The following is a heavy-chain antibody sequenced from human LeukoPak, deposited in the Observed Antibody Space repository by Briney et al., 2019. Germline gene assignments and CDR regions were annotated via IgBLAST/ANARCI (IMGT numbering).Heavy chain of an antibody. D-gene: IGHD2-2*01. CDR1: GGSINNYY. CDR3: AREYCSRTSCYFDY. CDR2: IYYSGST. Sequence: PSETLSLTCTVSGGSINNYYWSWIRQPPGKGLEWIGYIYYSGSTNYNPSLKSRVTIPLDTSKNQFSLKLSSVTAADTAVYYCAREYCSRTSCYFDYWGQGTLVTVSS. J-gene: IGHJ4*03. V-gene: IGHV4-59*01.